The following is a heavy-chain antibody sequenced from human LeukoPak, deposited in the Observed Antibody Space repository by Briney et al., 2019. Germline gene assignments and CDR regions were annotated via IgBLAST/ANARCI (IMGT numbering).Heavy chain of an antibody. CDR2: INGSGGST. J-gene: IGHJ2*01. Sequence: GGSLRLSCAASGFTFSSYAMSWVRQAPGKGLEWVSDINGSGGSTYYADSVKGRFTISRDNAKNSLYLQMNSLRAEDTAVYYCARDHCSSTSCYQSRWYFDLWGRGTLVTVSS. CDR3: ARDHCSSTSCYQSRWYFDL. V-gene: IGHV3-23*01. CDR1: GFTFSSYA. D-gene: IGHD2-2*01.